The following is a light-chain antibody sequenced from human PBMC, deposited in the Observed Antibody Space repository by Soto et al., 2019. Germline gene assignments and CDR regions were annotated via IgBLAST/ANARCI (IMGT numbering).Light chain of an antibody. CDR3: SSYTSSSPPYV. CDR2: DVS. Sequence: ALTQPASVSGSPGQSITVSCTGTSSDVGGYNYVSWYQQHPGKAPKLMIYDVSNRPSGVSNRFSGSKSGNTASLTISGLQAEDEADYYCSSYTSSSPPYVFGTGTKLTVL. V-gene: IGLV2-14*01. J-gene: IGLJ1*01. CDR1: SSDVGGYNY.